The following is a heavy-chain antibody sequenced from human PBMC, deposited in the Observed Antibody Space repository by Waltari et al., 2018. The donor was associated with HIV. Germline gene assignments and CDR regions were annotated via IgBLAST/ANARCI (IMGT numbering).Heavy chain of an antibody. J-gene: IGHJ6*02. D-gene: IGHD5-12*01. CDR1: GFTFSSYW. CDR2: INSDGSST. CDR3: ASAVRDGYNIDYYGMDV. V-gene: IGHV3-74*01. Sequence: EVQLVESGGGLVQPGGSLRLSCAASGFTFSSYWMHWVRQAPGKGLVWVSRINSDGSSTSYADSVKGRFTISRDNAKNTLYLQMNSLRAEDTAVYYCASAVRDGYNIDYYGMDVWGQGTTVTVSS.